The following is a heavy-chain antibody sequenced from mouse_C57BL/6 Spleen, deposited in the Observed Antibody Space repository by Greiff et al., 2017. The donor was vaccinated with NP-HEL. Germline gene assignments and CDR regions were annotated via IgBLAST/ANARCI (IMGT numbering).Heavy chain of an antibody. D-gene: IGHD2-4*01. CDR2: INPNYGTT. V-gene: IGHV1-39*01. CDR1: GYSFTDYN. J-gene: IGHJ4*01. CDR3: ARYYDYDEEEAYYYAMDD. Sequence: EVQLQQSGPELVKPGASVKISCKASGYSFTDYNMNWVKQSNGKSLEWIGVINPNYGTTSYNQKFKGKATLTVDQSSSTAYLQLNSLTSEDSAVYDCARYYDYDEEEAYYYAMDDWGQGTSVTVSS.